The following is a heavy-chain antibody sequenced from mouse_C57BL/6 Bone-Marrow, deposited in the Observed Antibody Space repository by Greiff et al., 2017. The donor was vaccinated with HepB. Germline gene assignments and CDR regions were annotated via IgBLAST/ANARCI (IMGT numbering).Heavy chain of an antibody. CDR1: GFNIKDYY. V-gene: IGHV14-2*01. Sequence: EVKVVESGAELVKPGASVKLSCTASGFNIKDYYMHWVKQRTEQGLEWIGRIDPEDGETKYAPKFQGKATITADTSSNTAYLQLSSLTSEDTAVYYCASSIYYYGSKLAWFAYWGQGTLVTVSA. CDR3: ASSIYYYGSKLAWFAY. J-gene: IGHJ3*01. CDR2: IDPEDGET. D-gene: IGHD1-1*01.